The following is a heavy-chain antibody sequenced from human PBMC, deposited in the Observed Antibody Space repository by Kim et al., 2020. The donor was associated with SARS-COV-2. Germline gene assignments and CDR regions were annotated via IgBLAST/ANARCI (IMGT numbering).Heavy chain of an antibody. CDR2: INPSGGST. V-gene: IGHV1-46*01. CDR3: ARGMAPLWFGELIFGMDV. CDR1: GYTFTSYY. D-gene: IGHD3-10*01. J-gene: IGHJ6*02. Sequence: ASVKVSCKASGYTFTSYYMHWVRQAPGQGLEWMGIINPSGGSTSYAQKFQGRVTMTRDTSTSTVYMELSSLRSEDTAVYYCARGMAPLWFGELIFGMDVWGQGTTVTVSS.